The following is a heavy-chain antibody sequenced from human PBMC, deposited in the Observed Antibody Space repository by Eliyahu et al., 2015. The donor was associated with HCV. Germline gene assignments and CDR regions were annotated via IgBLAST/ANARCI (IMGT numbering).Heavy chain of an antibody. D-gene: IGHD2-21*02. Sequence: EVQLLESGGGLVQPGGSXRLSCXXSGFTFNNHAMSWFRQAPGKGLEFVSGIINGGGTTYYADSVKGRFTISRDDSKSTVYLQMYSLRAEDTAVYYCVKDYWCHGTRCDIVTYWGQGTQVTVSS. CDR2: IINGGGTT. CDR3: VKDYWCHGTRCDIVTY. V-gene: IGHV3-23*01. CDR1: GFTFNNHA. J-gene: IGHJ4*02.